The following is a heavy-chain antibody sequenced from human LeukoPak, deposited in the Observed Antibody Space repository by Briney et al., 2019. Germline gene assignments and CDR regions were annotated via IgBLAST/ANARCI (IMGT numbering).Heavy chain of an antibody. D-gene: IGHD3-9*01. Sequence: GGSLRLSCAASGFTFSIYGMHCVRQAPGKGLEWVAVISYDGSNKYYADSVKGRFTISRDNSKNTLYLQMNSLRAEDTAVYYCAKDGGRGDILTGDYYYGMDVWGKGTTVTVSS. CDR2: ISYDGSNK. CDR1: GFTFSIYG. CDR3: AKDGGRGDILTGDYYYGMDV. V-gene: IGHV3-30*18. J-gene: IGHJ6*04.